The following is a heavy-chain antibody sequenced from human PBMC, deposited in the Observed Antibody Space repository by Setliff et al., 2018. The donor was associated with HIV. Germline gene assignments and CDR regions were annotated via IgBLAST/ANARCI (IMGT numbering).Heavy chain of an antibody. Sequence: PSETLSLTCTVSGDSISSNNYYWGWIRQPPGKGPEWIGSIFYSETVYYGGRTYYSPSLKSRVTISVDTSKNQFSLSLTSVTAADTAVYYCARHAALIKRYYYYYLDVWGKGTTVTVSS. CDR1: GDSISSNNYY. V-gene: IGHV4-39*07. J-gene: IGHJ6*03. CDR3: ARHAALIKRYYYYYLDV. CDR2: IFYSETVYYGGRT. D-gene: IGHD5-18*01.